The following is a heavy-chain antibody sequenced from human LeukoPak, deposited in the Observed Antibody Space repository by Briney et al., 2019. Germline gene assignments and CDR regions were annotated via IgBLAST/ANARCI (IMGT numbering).Heavy chain of an antibody. V-gene: IGHV1-69*01. CDR2: IIPIFGTA. CDR3: ARDDPEWAFDI. Sequence: SVNVSCTASGGTFSIYAISWVRQAPGQGLEWMGGIIPIFGTANYAQKFQGRVTITADESTSTAYMELSSLRSEDTAVYYCARDDPEWAFDIWGQGTMVTVSS. J-gene: IGHJ3*02. D-gene: IGHD3-3*01. CDR1: GGTFSIYA.